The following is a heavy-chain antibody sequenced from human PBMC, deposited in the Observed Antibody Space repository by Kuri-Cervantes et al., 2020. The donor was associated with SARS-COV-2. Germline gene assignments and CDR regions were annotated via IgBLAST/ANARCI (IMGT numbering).Heavy chain of an antibody. J-gene: IGHJ6*02. Sequence: GESLKISCAASGFTFSSYGMHWVRQAPGKGLEWVAVISYDGSNKYYADSVKGRFTISRDNSKNTLYLQMNSLRAEDTAVYYCAKNGYDYYGSGSYYYYYYGMDVWGRGTTVTVSS. CDR3: AKNGYDYYGSGSYYYYYYGMDV. V-gene: IGHV3-30*18. D-gene: IGHD3-10*01. CDR1: GFTFSSYG. CDR2: ISYDGSNK.